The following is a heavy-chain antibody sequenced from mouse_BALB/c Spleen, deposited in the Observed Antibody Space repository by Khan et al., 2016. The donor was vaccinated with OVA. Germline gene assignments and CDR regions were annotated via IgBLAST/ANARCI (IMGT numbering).Heavy chain of an antibody. Sequence: EVQLQESGPGLVKPSQTVSLTCTVTGISITSGNYRWSWIRQFPGNKLEWIGNIYYSGTVTYNPFLTSRTTITRDTSKNQFFLEMNPLTAEDTATYYCARGDGGLYWFFDVWGAGTTVTVSA. V-gene: IGHV3-5*02. D-gene: IGHD1-1*02. CDR2: IYYSGTV. CDR3: ARGDGGLYWFFDV. CDR1: GISITSGNYR. J-gene: IGHJ1*01.